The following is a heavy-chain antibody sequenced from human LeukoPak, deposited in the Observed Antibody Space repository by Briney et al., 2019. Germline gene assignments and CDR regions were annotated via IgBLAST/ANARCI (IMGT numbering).Heavy chain of an antibody. CDR1: GFTFSDYY. CDR2: ISSSSHT. V-gene: IGHV3-11*05. J-gene: IGHJ4*02. CDR3: VRGFQADDY. Sequence: GGSLRLSCAASGFTFSDYYMSWIRQAPGKGLEWVSYISSSSHTNYADSVKGRFTISRDNAKNSLYLQMNSLRAEDTAVYYCVRGFQADDYWGQGTLVTVSS.